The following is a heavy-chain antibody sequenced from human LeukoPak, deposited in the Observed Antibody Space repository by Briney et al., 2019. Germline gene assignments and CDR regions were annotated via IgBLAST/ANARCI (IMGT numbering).Heavy chain of an antibody. CDR1: GYTFTGYY. Sequence: ASVKVSCKASGYTFTGYYMHWVRQAPGQGLEWMGRISPNSGGTNYAQKFQGRVTMTRDTSISTAYVELSRLRSDDTAVYYCASILDSSGYYSPWEVDYWGQGTLVTVSS. CDR2: ISPNSGGT. D-gene: IGHD3-22*01. V-gene: IGHV1-2*06. CDR3: ASILDSSGYYSPWEVDY. J-gene: IGHJ4*02.